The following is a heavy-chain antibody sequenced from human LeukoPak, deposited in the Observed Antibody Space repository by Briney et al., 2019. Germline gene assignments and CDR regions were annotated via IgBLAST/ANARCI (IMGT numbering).Heavy chain of an antibody. CDR1: EFVLSDYY. CDR2: ISSGGSTI. Sequence: GGSLRLSFAASEFVLSDYYMSWIRQAPGKGLEWISYISSGGSTISYADSVRGRFTISRDNAKNSLYLQMNSLRAEDTAVYYCAREMEGDYGSGTFFDHWGQGNMVNVSS. CDR3: AREMEGDYGSGTFFDH. V-gene: IGHV3-11*01. D-gene: IGHD3-10*01. J-gene: IGHJ4*02.